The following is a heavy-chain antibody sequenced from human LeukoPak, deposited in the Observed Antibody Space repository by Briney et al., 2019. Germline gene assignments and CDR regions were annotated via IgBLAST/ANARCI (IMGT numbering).Heavy chain of an antibody. V-gene: IGHV3-15*01. Sequence: PGGSLRLSCAASGFTFSNAWMSWVRQAPGKGLEWVGRIKSKTDGGTTDYAAPVKGRFTISRDDSKNTLYLQMNSLKTEDTAVYYCTTPLRGVLVVAATTSRDYWGQGTLVTVSS. CDR3: TTPLRGVLVVAATTSRDY. J-gene: IGHJ4*02. CDR2: IKSKTDGGTT. D-gene: IGHD2-15*01. CDR1: GFTFSNAW.